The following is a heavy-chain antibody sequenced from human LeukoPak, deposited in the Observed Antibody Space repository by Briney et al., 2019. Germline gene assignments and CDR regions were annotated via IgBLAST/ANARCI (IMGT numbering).Heavy chain of an antibody. J-gene: IGHJ3*02. Sequence: GGSLRLSCAASGFTFSSYAMSWVRQAPGKGLEWVGRIKSKTDGGTTDYAAPVKGRFTISRDDSKNTLYLQMNSLKTEDTAVYYCTTDYGDYVTWGREAFDIWGQGTMVTVSS. CDR2: IKSKTDGGTT. D-gene: IGHD4-17*01. V-gene: IGHV3-15*01. CDR1: GFTFSSYA. CDR3: TTDYGDYVTWGREAFDI.